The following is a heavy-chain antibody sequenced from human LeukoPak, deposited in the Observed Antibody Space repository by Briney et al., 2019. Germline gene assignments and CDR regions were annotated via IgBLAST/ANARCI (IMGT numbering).Heavy chain of an antibody. CDR1: GFTFSGYG. D-gene: IGHD6-13*01. Sequence: GGSLRLSCAASGFTFSGYGMHWVRQAPGKELEWVAFIRYDGTNKYYADSVKGRFTISRDNSKNTLYMQMNSLRAEDTALYYCAKGYSRSWPDPLAAFDIWGQGTMVTVSS. J-gene: IGHJ3*02. CDR2: IRYDGTNK. V-gene: IGHV3-30*02. CDR3: AKGYSRSWPDPLAAFDI.